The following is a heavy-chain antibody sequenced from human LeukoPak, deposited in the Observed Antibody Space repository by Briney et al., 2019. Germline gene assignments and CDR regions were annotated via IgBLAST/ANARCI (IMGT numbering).Heavy chain of an antibody. CDR2: IKSKTDGGTT. D-gene: IGHD2-2*01. J-gene: IGHJ4*02. CDR1: GFTFSNAW. CDR3: TTDGYHYYFDY. V-gene: IGHV3-15*01. Sequence: TTGGSLRLSCAASGFTFSNAWMSWVRQAPGKGLEWVGRIKSKTDGGTTDYAAPVKGRFTISRDDSKNTLYLQMNSLKTEDTAAYYCTTDGYHYYFDYWGQGTLVTVSS.